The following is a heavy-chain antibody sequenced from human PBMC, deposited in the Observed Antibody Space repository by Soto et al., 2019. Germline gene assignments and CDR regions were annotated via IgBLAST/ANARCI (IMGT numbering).Heavy chain of an antibody. CDR2: LWSDGNNK. D-gene: IGHD3-22*01. Sequence: GGSLRLSCAASGFTFRSYGMHWVRQAPGKGLEWVAILWSDGNNKYYADSVKGRFTISRDSSKNTLYLQMNSLRAEDTAVYYCARDKFYDGNGYPFDYWGQGTLVTSPQ. CDR3: ARDKFYDGNGYPFDY. CDR1: GFTFRSYG. V-gene: IGHV3-33*01. J-gene: IGHJ4*02.